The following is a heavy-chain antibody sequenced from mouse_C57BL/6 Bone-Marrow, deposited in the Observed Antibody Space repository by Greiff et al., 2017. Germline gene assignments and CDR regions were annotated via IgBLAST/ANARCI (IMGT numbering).Heavy chain of an antibody. CDR1: GYSITSGYY. D-gene: IGHD1-1*01. Sequence: EVKLVESGPGLVKPSQSLSLTCSVTGYSITSGYYWNWIRQFPGNKLEWMGYISYDGSNNYNPSLKNRISITRDTSKNQFFLKLNAVTTEDTATYYCAKITTDWYFDVWGTGTTVTVSS. CDR2: ISYDGSN. CDR3: AKITTDWYFDV. J-gene: IGHJ1*03. V-gene: IGHV3-6*01.